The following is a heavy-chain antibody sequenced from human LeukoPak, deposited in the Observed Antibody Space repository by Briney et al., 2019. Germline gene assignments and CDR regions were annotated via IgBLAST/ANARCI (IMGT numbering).Heavy chain of an antibody. D-gene: IGHD3-9*01. Sequence: ASVKVSCKASGYTFTSYDINWVRQATGQGLEWMGWMNPNSGNTGYAQKFQGRVTMTRNTSISTAYMELSSLRSEDTAVYYCARGSDILTGPSLWGQGTLVTVSS. V-gene: IGHV1-8*01. J-gene: IGHJ4*02. CDR1: GYTFTSYD. CDR2: MNPNSGNT. CDR3: ARGSDILTGPSL.